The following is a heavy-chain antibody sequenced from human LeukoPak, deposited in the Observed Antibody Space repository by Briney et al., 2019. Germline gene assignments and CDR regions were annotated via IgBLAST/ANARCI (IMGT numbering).Heavy chain of an antibody. Sequence: GGSLRLSCAVSGFTFSSYSMNWVRQAPGKGLEWVSYSSSSSRTIYYTDSVKGRFTISRDNAKNSLYLQMNSLRAEDTAVYYCARVPIVGATTHFDYWGQGTLVTVSS. D-gene: IGHD1-26*01. J-gene: IGHJ4*02. CDR3: ARVPIVGATTHFDY. CDR2: SSSSSRTI. V-gene: IGHV3-48*01. CDR1: GFTFSSYS.